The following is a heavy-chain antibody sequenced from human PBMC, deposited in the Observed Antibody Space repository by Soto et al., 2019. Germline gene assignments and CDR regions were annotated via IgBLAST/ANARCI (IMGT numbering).Heavy chain of an antibody. CDR1: GYTFTSYA. J-gene: IGHJ5*02. V-gene: IGHV1-3*01. Sequence: ASVKVSCKASGYTFTSYAMHWVRQAPGERLEWMGWINAGNGSTKYSQKFQGRVTITRDTSASTAYMELSSLRSEDTAVYYCARAPLYNWNSDWFDPWGQGTLVTVSS. CDR3: ARAPLYNWNSDWFDP. CDR2: INAGNGST. D-gene: IGHD1-7*01.